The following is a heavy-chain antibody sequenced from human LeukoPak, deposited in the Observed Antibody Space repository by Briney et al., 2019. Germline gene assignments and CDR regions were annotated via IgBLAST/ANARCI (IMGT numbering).Heavy chain of an antibody. V-gene: IGHV3-33*01. Sequence: PGRSLRLSCAASGFTFSNFGMHRVRQTPGKGLEWVAVIWFDGNNKYYADSVKGRFAISRDNSKNTLYLQMNSLRAEDTAVYYCAREGRSYGTSGYYFSYWGQGTLVTVSS. CDR2: IWFDGNNK. J-gene: IGHJ4*02. D-gene: IGHD3-22*01. CDR3: AREGRSYGTSGYYFSY. CDR1: GFTFSNFG.